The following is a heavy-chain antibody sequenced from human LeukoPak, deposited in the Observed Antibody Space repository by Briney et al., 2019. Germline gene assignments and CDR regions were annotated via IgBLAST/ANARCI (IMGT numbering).Heavy chain of an antibody. CDR3: ARGRYCSSTSCYFRFDP. D-gene: IGHD2-2*01. J-gene: IGHJ5*02. CDR1: GGSFSGYY. V-gene: IGHV4-34*01. CDR2: INHSGST. Sequence: SETLSLTCAVYGGSFSGYYWGWIRQPPGKGLEWIGEINHSGSTNYNPSLKSRVTVSVDTSKNQPSLKLSSVTAADTAVYYCARGRYCSSTSCYFRFDPWGQGTLVTVSS.